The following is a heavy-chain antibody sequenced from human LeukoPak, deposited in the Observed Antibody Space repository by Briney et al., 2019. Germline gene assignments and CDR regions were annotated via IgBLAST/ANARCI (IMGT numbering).Heavy chain of an antibody. CDR2: ISYDGSNK. J-gene: IGHJ4*02. CDR3: AKDRGFGWLLYSFDY. CDR1: GFTFSSYG. D-gene: IGHD3-9*01. Sequence: GGSLRLSCAASGFTFSSYGMHWVRQAPGKGLEWVAVISYDGSNKYYADSVKGRFTISRDNSKNTLYLQMNSLRAEDTAVYYCAKDRGFGWLLYSFDYWGQGTLVTVSS. V-gene: IGHV3-30*18.